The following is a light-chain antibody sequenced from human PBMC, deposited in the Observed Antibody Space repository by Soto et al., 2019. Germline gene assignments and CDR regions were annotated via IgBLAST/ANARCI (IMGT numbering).Light chain of an antibody. CDR1: QNINKY. J-gene: IGKJ2*01. CDR2: AAS. V-gene: IGKV1-39*01. CDR3: QQSYNTPYT. Sequence: DIPMTQSPSSLSASIGDRVTITCRASQNINKYLNWYQQKLGKAPKLLIYAASSLQSGVPSRFSGSGSGTDFTLPISSLQPEDLATYYCQQSYNTPYTFGQGTKLEIK.